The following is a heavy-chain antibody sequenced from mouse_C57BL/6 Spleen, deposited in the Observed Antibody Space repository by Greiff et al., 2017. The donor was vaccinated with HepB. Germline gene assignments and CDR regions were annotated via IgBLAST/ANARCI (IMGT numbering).Heavy chain of an antibody. V-gene: IGHV1-54*01. CDR3: ARWGLTGREAFAY. CDR2: INPGSGGT. Sequence: QVQLQQSGAELVRPGASVKVSCKASGYAFTNYLIEWVKQRPGQGLEWIGVINPGSGGTNYNEKFKGKATLTADKSSSTAYMQLSSLTSEDSAVYDCARWGLTGREAFAYWGQGTLVTVSA. D-gene: IGHD4-1*01. J-gene: IGHJ3*01. CDR1: GYAFTNYL.